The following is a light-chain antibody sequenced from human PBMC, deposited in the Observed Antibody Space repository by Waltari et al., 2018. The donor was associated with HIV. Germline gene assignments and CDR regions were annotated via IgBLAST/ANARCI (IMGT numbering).Light chain of an antibody. CDR3: QSADSSGTYWV. Sequence: SYELTQPPSVSVSPGQTARITCSGDALPKQYASWYQQKPGQAPVLVIYKDSERPSGIPERFSGSSSGTTATLIISGVQAEDEADYYCQSADSSGTYWVFGGGTKLTVL. CDR1: ALPKQY. V-gene: IGLV3-25*03. CDR2: KDS. J-gene: IGLJ3*02.